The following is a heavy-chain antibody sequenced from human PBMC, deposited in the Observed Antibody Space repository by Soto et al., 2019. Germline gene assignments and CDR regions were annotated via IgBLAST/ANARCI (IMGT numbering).Heavy chain of an antibody. Sequence: QVQLVQSGAEVKKPGSSVKVSCKSSGGTFGSYAISWVRQAPGQGLEWMGGVIPIFGTPHYAQKFHGRVTITADIPTSTAYLELSSLKAADTAVYYCAKIRWTISLQEEDDIWGPGTLVTVSS. CDR3: AKIRWTISLQEEDDI. J-gene: IGHJ4*02. CDR2: VIPIFGTP. D-gene: IGHD2-15*01. CDR1: GGTFGSYA. V-gene: IGHV1-69*06.